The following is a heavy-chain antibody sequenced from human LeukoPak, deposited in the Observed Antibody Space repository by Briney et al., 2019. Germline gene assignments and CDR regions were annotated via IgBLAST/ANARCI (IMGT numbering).Heavy chain of an antibody. V-gene: IGHV3-7*01. J-gene: IGHJ4*02. D-gene: IGHD2-2*01. CDR3: ARVLPVASSDY. Sequence: GGSLRLSCAASGFTFSTYWMSWVRQAPGKGLEWVANIKQDGSDKFYVDSVKGRFTISRDNAKNSMYLEMNSLRAEDTAVYYCARVLPVASSDYCGQGTLVTVSS. CDR1: GFTFSTYW. CDR2: IKQDGSDK.